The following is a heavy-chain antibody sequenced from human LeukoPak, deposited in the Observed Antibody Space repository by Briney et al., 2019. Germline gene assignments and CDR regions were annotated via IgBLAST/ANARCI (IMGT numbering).Heavy chain of an antibody. CDR2: ISGSGGNT. J-gene: IGHJ4*02. CDR1: GFTFTSFA. Sequence: GGSLRLSCAASGFTFTSFAMSWVRQAPGKGLEWVSAISGSGGNTYYADSVKGRLTISRANSKNTLFLQMNSLRAEDTAVYYCAIGRGSGGFEHWGQGSLVTVSS. V-gene: IGHV3-23*01. CDR3: AIGRGSGGFEH. D-gene: IGHD3-10*01.